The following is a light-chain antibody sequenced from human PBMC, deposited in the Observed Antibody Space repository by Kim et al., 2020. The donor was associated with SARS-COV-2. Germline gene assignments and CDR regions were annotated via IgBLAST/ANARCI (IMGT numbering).Light chain of an antibody. Sequence: ASVGDRVNITCRASQDISNYLAWYQQKAGKAPRLLIYAASALQPGVPSRFSGSGSGTDFTLTITSLQPEDVATYFCQKYDGAPWAFGQGTKVEAK. CDR1: QDISNY. V-gene: IGKV1-27*01. CDR2: AAS. CDR3: QKYDGAPWA. J-gene: IGKJ1*01.